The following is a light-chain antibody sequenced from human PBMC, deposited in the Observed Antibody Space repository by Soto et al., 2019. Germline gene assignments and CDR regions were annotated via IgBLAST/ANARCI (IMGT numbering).Light chain of an antibody. Sequence: EIVLTQSPATLSLSPGERATLSCGASQSVSSSYLAWYQQKPGLAPRLLIYDASSRATDIPDRFSGIGSGTDFTLAISRLEPEDFAVDYCQQYGTSPSIFGQGTKLEIK. J-gene: IGKJ2*01. CDR3: QQYGTSPSI. CDR1: QSVSSSY. CDR2: DAS. V-gene: IGKV3D-20*01.